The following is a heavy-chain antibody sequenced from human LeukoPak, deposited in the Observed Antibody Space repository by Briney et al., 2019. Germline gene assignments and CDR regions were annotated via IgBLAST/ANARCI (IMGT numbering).Heavy chain of an antibody. Sequence: GGSLRLSCAASGFTFSSYGMHWVRQAPGKGLEWVAIISYDGTNKYFADSVKGRFTISRDNSKNTLYLHMNSLRTEDTAVYYCAKSYYDILTGYYPFDYWGQGTLVTVSS. CDR1: GFTFSSYG. V-gene: IGHV3-30*18. CDR2: ISYDGTNK. CDR3: AKSYYDILTGYYPFDY. J-gene: IGHJ4*02. D-gene: IGHD3-9*01.